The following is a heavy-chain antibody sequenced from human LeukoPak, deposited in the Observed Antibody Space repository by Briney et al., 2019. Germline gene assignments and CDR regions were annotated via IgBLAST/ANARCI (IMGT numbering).Heavy chain of an antibody. V-gene: IGHV4-30-2*01. D-gene: IGHD3-10*01. Sequence: SQTLSLTCAVSGGSISSGGYSWSWIRQPPGKGLEWIGYIYHSGSTYYNPPLKSRVTISVDRSKNQFFLKLSSVTAADTAVYYCARDRHMVRGSSWFDPWGQGTLVTVSS. J-gene: IGHJ5*02. CDR3: ARDRHMVRGSSWFDP. CDR2: IYHSGST. CDR1: GGSISSGGYS.